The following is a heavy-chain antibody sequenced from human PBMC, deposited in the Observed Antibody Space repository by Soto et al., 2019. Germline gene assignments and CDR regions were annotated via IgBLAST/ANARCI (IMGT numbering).Heavy chain of an antibody. CDR3: AREPKWELLSYYYGMDV. Sequence: GGSLRLSCAASGFTFSSYEMNWVRQAPGKGLEWVSYISSSGSTIYYADSVKGRFTISRDNAKNSLYLQMNSLRAEDTAVYYCAREPKWELLSYYYGMDVWGQGTTVTVSS. D-gene: IGHD1-26*01. J-gene: IGHJ6*02. CDR1: GFTFSSYE. V-gene: IGHV3-48*03. CDR2: ISSSGSTI.